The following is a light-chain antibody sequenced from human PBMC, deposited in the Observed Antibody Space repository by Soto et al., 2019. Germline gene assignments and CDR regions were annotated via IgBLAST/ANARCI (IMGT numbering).Light chain of an antibody. Sequence: EVVMTQSPATLSVSPGEGATLSCRASQSISSNLAWYQQKPGQGPRLLIYDASNRATGIPARFSGSGSGTDFTLTISSLEPEDFAVYYCQQRSDSPLTFGGGTKVEIK. CDR2: DAS. V-gene: IGKV3-11*01. CDR3: QQRSDSPLT. J-gene: IGKJ4*01. CDR1: QSISSN.